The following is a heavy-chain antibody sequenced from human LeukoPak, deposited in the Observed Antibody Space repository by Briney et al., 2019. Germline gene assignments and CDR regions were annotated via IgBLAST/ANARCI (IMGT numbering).Heavy chain of an antibody. CDR2: IYYSGST. J-gene: IGHJ6*03. D-gene: IGHD5-12*01. Sequence: PSETLSLTCTVSAGSISRYYWSWIRQPPGKGLEWIGYIYYSGSTNYNPSLKSRVTISVDTSKNQFSLKLSSVTAADTAVYYCAMLGVSGYDSIPSCYYYVDVWGKGTTVTVSS. CDR1: AGSISRYY. CDR3: AMLGVSGYDSIPSCYYYVDV. V-gene: IGHV4-59*08.